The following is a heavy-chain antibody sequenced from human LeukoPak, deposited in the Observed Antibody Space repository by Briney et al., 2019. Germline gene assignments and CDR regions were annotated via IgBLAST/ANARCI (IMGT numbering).Heavy chain of an antibody. CDR2: ISAYAGKT. J-gene: IGHJ4*02. V-gene: IGHV1-18*01. CDR1: GYTFTSYG. CDR3: ARDLGNRVATTPDH. Sequence: ASVKVSCKAYGYTFTSYGTTWVRQAPGQGPEWMGWISAYAGKTEYAQKFQGRVTMITDTSTNTAYMELRSLGSDDTAVYYCARDLGNRVATTPDHWGQGTLVTVSS. D-gene: IGHD5-12*01.